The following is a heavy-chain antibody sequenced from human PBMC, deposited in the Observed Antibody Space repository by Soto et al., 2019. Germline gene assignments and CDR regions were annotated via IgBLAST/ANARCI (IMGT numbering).Heavy chain of an antibody. D-gene: IGHD4-17*01. V-gene: IGHV4-34*01. Sequence: PSETLSLTCAVYGGSFSGYYWSWIRQPPGKGLEWIGEINHSGSTNYNPSLKSRVTISVDTSKNQFSLKLSSVTAADTAVYYCARAFMTTVTTDWFDPWAREPWSPSPQ. CDR2: INHSGST. CDR3: ARAFMTTVTTDWFDP. J-gene: IGHJ5*02. CDR1: GGSFSGYY.